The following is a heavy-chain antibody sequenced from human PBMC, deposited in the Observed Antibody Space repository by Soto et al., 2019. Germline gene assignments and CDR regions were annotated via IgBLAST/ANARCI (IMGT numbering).Heavy chain of an antibody. J-gene: IGHJ4*02. V-gene: IGHV4-38-2*01. CDR1: GYSISSGYY. CDR2: IYHSGST. Sequence: SETLSLTCAVSGYSISSGYYWGWIRQPPGKGLEWIGSIYHSGSTYYNPSLKSRVTISVDTSKNQFSLKLSSVTAADTAVYYCARVTYYDSSGFDYWGQGTLVTVSS. CDR3: ARVTYYDSSGFDY. D-gene: IGHD3-22*01.